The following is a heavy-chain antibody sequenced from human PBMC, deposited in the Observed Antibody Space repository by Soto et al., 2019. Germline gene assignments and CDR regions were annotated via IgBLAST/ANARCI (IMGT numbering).Heavy chain of an antibody. D-gene: IGHD4-17*01. CDR1: GGSISNPIYY. V-gene: IGHV4-39*01. CDR3: ARHPLDDYGDYGYMDV. CDR2: IYYSGSA. J-gene: IGHJ6*03. Sequence: PSETLSLTCSVSGGSISNPIYYWAWIRQPPGKGLEWIGSIYYSGSAYYNPSLKSRVTMSVDTSQNQFSLRLSSVTAADTAVYYCARHPLDDYGDYGYMDVWGKGTTVTVSS.